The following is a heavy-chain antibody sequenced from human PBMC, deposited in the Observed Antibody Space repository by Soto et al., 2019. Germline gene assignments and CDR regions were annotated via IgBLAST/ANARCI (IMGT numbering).Heavy chain of an antibody. J-gene: IGHJ6*02. CDR1: GYSFTSYL. CDR3: ARLAIGTMVSHYYYGMDV. Sequence: GESLKISCKGSGYSFTSYLIGWVRQMPGKGLEWMGIIYPGDSDTRYSPSFQGQVTISADKSISTAYLQWSSLKASDTAMYYCARLAIGTMVSHYYYGMDVWGQGTTVTVSS. CDR2: IYPGDSDT. D-gene: IGHD3-10*01. V-gene: IGHV5-51*01.